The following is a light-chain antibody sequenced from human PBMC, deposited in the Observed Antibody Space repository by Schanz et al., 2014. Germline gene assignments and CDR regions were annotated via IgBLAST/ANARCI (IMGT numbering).Light chain of an antibody. CDR3: TSYTGSGTLWV. J-gene: IGLJ3*02. CDR2: DVT. V-gene: IGLV2-14*03. CDR1: SSDLGHYNY. Sequence: QSALTHPASVSGSPGQSITISCTGTSSDLGHYNYVSWYQHHPGKAPKLMIYDVTNRPSGVSNRFSGSKSGNTASLTISGLQAEDEADYYCTSYTGSGTLWVFGGGTKLTVL.